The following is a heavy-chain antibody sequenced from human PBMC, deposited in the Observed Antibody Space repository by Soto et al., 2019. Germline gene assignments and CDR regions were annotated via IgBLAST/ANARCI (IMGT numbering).Heavy chain of an antibody. CDR1: GFTFSSYA. CDR3: ARRSSGWYFDY. V-gene: IGHV3-23*01. CDR2: ISGSGDST. J-gene: IGHJ4*02. Sequence: EVQLLESGGGLVQPGGSLRLSCAASGFTFSSYAMSWVRQAPGKGLEWVSAISGSGDSTYYADSVKGRFTISRDNSQNTLYLQMNSLRAEDTAVYYCARRSSGWYFDYWGQGTLFPVSS. D-gene: IGHD6-19*01.